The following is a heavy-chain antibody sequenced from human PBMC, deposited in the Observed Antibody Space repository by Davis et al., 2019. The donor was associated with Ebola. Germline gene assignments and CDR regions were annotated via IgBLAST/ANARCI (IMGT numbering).Heavy chain of an antibody. V-gene: IGHV3-74*01. CDR2: IHSDGTST. Sequence: GESLKISCAASGFTFSSYWMHWVRQAPGKGLVWVSRIHSDGTSTIYTDSVKGRFTISRDNAKNTLYLQMNSLRAEDTAVYYCARDQVVVVVAANYYYYYGMDVWGKGTTVTVSS. CDR3: ARDQVVVVVAANYYYYYGMDV. J-gene: IGHJ6*04. D-gene: IGHD2-15*01. CDR1: GFTFSSYW.